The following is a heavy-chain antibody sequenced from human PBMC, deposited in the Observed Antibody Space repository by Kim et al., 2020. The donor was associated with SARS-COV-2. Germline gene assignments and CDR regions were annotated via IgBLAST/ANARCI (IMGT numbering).Heavy chain of an antibody. CDR3: ARDRWFIFGAHFDY. J-gene: IGHJ4*02. Sequence: SETLSLTCTVSGDSISDRNYHWGWIRQAPGKGLEWIGSINYSGSTFFNPSLKRRVTSSMDTSQNHFFLNLTSMTAADTAVYYCARDRWFIFGAHFDYWGQGISVTVSS. V-gene: IGHV4-39*07. D-gene: IGHD2-8*02. CDR2: INYSGST. CDR1: GDSISDRNYH.